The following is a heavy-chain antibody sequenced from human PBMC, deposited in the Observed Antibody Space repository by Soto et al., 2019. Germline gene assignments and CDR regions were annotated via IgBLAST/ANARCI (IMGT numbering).Heavy chain of an antibody. D-gene: IGHD3-3*02. J-gene: IGHJ4*02. V-gene: IGHV3-48*03. Sequence: GGSLRLSCAASGFTFSSYEMNWVRQAPGKGLEWVSYIGFSGSTKYYADSVKGRFTTSRDNAKNSLFLQMNSLRAEDTAVYYCARSPFLECNWAQGTLVTVSS. CDR1: GFTFSSYE. CDR3: ARSPFLECN. CDR2: IGFSGSTK.